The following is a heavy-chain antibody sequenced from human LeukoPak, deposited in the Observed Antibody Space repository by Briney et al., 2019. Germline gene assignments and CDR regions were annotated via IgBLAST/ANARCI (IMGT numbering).Heavy chain of an antibody. CDR3: ARDYGDYFRWFDT. CDR1: GDSISSGGYH. J-gene: IGHJ5*02. V-gene: IGHV4-31*03. Sequence: PSETLSLTCTVSGDSISSGGYHWTWIRQHPGKGLERIGYISYSGSTYYNPSLKSRVNMSMDTSKNQFSLSLTSVTAADTAVYYCARDYGDYFRWFDTWGQGTLVTVSS. CDR2: ISYSGST. D-gene: IGHD4-17*01.